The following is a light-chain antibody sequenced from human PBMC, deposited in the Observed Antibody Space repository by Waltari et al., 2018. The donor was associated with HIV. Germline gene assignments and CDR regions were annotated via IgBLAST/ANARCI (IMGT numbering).Light chain of an antibody. CDR2: EVS. CDR3: SSYTSSSWV. Sequence: SALTQPASVSGSPGQSITISCTGTRSDVGGSNYVSWYQQHPGKAPKLMIYEVSNRPSGVSNRFSGSKSGNTASLTISGLQAEDEADYYCSSYTSSSWVFGGGTKLTVL. CDR1: RSDVGGSNY. V-gene: IGLV2-14*01. J-gene: IGLJ3*02.